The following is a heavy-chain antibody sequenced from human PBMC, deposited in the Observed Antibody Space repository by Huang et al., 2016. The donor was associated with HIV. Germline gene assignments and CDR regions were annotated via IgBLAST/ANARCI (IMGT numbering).Heavy chain of an antibody. D-gene: IGHD6-13*01. Sequence: QITLKESGPTLVKPTQTLTLTCTFSGFSLTSRGVAVGWIRQPPGKALEWLALIDWDKEERVRPSLKTRRTITKDTPKNEVVLTMTNMDPVDTATYYCVHRLRYGKWYVDYWGQGVLVTVSS. CDR2: IDWDKEE. CDR1: GFSLTSRGVA. J-gene: IGHJ4*02. CDR3: VHRLRYGKWYVDY. V-gene: IGHV2-5*02.